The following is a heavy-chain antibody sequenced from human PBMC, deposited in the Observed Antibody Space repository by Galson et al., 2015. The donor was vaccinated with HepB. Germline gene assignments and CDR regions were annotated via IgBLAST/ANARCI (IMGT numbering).Heavy chain of an antibody. Sequence: SVKVSCKASGYTFTNYPISWVRQAPGQGLEWIGWIIAYSVKTDYAEKFQGRVTMTTDTSTSTAYMELRSLRSDDTAVYYCARGNGGYDYVWGSPVVAFDIWGQGTMVTVS. V-gene: IGHV1-18*01. CDR2: IIAYSVKT. CDR3: ARGNGGYDYVWGSPVVAFDI. CDR1: GYTFTNYP. J-gene: IGHJ3*02. D-gene: IGHD3-16*01.